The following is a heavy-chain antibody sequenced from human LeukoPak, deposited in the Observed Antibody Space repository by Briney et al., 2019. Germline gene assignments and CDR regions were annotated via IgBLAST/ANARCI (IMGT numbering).Heavy chain of an antibody. CDR2: IRYDGSNK. V-gene: IGHV3-30*02. CDR3: ARDLSGITGYTYGRGIDY. D-gene: IGHD5-18*01. CDR1: GFTFSSYG. J-gene: IGHJ4*02. Sequence: GGSLRLSCAASGFTFSSYGMHWVRQAPGKGLEWVAFIRYDGSNKYYADSVKGRFTISRDNSKNTLYLQMNSLRAEDTAVYYCARDLSGITGYTYGRGIDYWGQGTLVTVSS.